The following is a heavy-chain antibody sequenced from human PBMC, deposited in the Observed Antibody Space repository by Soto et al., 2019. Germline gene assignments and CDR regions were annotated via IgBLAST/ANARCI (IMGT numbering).Heavy chain of an antibody. V-gene: IGHV3-23*01. Sequence: GGSLRLSCAASGFTFSSYAMSWVRQAPGKGLEWVSAISGSGGSTYYADSVKDRFTISRDNSKNTLYLQMNSLRAEDTAVYYCAKGSSKTTVTTAGYWGQGTLVTVSS. J-gene: IGHJ4*02. D-gene: IGHD4-17*01. CDR1: GFTFSSYA. CDR3: AKGSSKTTVTTAGY. CDR2: ISGSGGST.